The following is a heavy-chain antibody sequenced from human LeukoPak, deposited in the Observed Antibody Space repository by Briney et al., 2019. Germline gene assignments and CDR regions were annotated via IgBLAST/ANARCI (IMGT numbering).Heavy chain of an antibody. D-gene: IGHD3-22*01. V-gene: IGHV4-34*01. J-gene: IGHJ6*02. CDR3: ARGSWDSSGYYHYYYGMDV. CDR1: GGSFNGFF. Sequence: SETLSLTCAVYGGSFNGFFWNWIRQPPGKGLEWIGEISHTGSTNYNPSLQSRVTISVATSKNQFSLTLRSVTAADTAVYYCARGSWDSSGYYHYYYGMDVWGQGTTVTVSS. CDR2: ISHTGST.